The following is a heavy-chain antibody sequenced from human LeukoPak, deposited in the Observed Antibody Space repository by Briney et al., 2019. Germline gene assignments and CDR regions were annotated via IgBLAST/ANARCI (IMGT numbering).Heavy chain of an antibody. CDR1: GFTFSNAW. CDR2: IKSKTDGGTT. D-gene: IGHD2-2*02. V-gene: IGHV3-15*01. CDR3: TRLPPGYCSSTSCYSYVDY. Sequence: GGSLRLSCAASGFTFSNAWMSWVRQAPGKGLEWVGRIKSKTDGGTTDYAAPVKGRFTISRDDSENTLYLQMNSLKTEDTAVYYCTRLPPGYCSSTSCYSYVDYWGQGTLVTVFS. J-gene: IGHJ4*02.